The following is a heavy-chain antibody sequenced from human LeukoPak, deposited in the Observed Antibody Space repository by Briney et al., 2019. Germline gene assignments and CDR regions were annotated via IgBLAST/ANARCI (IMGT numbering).Heavy chain of an antibody. CDR1: GYTFTNYG. V-gene: IGHV1-18*01. J-gene: IGHJ6*02. D-gene: IGHD4-17*01. CDR3: ARDRRPQSYGPGYYGMDV. Sequence: ASVKVSCKASGYTFTNYGINWVRQAPGQGLEWMGWISAYNGNTTYAQKLQGRVTMTTDTSTSTAYMELRTLRSDDTAVYSCARDRRPQSYGPGYYGMDVWGQGTLVTVSS. CDR2: ISAYNGNT.